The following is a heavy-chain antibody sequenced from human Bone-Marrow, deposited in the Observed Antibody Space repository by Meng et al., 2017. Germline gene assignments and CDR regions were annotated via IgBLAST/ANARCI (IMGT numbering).Heavy chain of an antibody. J-gene: IGHJ4*01. CDR1: GFTFSSYA. Sequence: GGSLRLSCAASGFTFSSYAMSWVRQAPGKGLEWVSAISGSGGSTYYADSVKGRFTISRDNSKNTLYLQMNSLRAEDTAVYYCAKDQYSSSWGPVDYFGYWGQGTRVTGAS. D-gene: IGHD6-13*01. CDR3: AKDQYSSSWGPVDYFGY. V-gene: IGHV3-23*01. CDR2: ISGSGGST.